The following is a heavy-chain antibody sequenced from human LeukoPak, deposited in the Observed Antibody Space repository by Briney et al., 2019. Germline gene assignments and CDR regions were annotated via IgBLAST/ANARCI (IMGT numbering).Heavy chain of an antibody. CDR2: ISSSSSSI. V-gene: IGHV3-48*04. Sequence: GGSLRLSCAASGFTFNTYSMNWVRQAPGKGLEWVSYISSSSSSIHYADSVKGRFTISRDNAKNTLNLQMNSLRAEDTAVYYNWFDPWGQGTLVTVSS. CDR3: WFDP. CDR1: GFTFNTYS. J-gene: IGHJ5*02.